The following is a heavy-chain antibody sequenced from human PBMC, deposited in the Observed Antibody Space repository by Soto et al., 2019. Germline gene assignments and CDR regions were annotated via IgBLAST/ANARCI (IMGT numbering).Heavy chain of an antibody. CDR2: ISYSGST. V-gene: IGHV4-31*03. CDR3: ARERYSSSSAYYYGMDV. CDR1: GGSISDGYY. J-gene: IGHJ6*02. Sequence: PSETLSLTCTVSGGSISDGYYWSWIRQHPGKGLEWIGSISYSGSTSYNPSLKSRLTISVDRSKSQFSLNLSSVTAEDTAVYYCARERYSSSSAYYYGMDVWGQGTTVTVSS. D-gene: IGHD6-6*01.